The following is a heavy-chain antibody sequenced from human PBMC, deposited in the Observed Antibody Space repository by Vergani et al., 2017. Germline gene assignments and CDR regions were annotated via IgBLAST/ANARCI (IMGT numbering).Heavy chain of an antibody. CDR3: ARVRYDYVWGSYRSPSYFDY. V-gene: IGHV4-34*01. J-gene: IGHJ4*02. CDR2: INHSGST. D-gene: IGHD3-16*02. Sequence: QVQLQQWGAGLLKPSETLSLTCAVYGGSFSGYYWSWICQPPGKGLEWIGEINHSGSTNYNPSLKSRVTISVDTSKNQFSLKLSSVTAADTAVYYCARVRYDYVWGSYRSPSYFDYWGQGTLVTVSS. CDR1: GGSFSGYY.